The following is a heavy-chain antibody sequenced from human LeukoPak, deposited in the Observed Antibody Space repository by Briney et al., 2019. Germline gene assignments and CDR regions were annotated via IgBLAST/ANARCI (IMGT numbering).Heavy chain of an antibody. D-gene: IGHD5-18*01. V-gene: IGHV4-34*01. CDR3: ASSHSILGYSYGYVL. J-gene: IGHJ4*02. CDR1: GFTFSSYS. CDR2: INHSGST. Sequence: PGGSLRLSCAASGFTFSSYSMNWVRQPPGKGLEWIGEINHSGSTNYNPSLKSRVTISVDTSKNQFSLKLSSVTAADTAVYYCASSHSILGYSYGYVLWGQGTLVTVSS.